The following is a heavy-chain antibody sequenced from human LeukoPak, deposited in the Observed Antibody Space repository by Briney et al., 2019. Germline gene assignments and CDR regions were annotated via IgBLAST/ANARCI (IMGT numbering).Heavy chain of an antibody. V-gene: IGHV4-61*02. CDR1: AGTIGGGSYY. Sequence: SQTLSLTCTVSAGTIGGGSYYWSWIRQPAGRGLEWIGRIYTSGGTNYNHSLKSRVTISVDTSKNQFSLKLSSVTAADTAVYYCARDLWRGFCSSTSCYPRAAGFDPWGQGTLVTVSS. J-gene: IGHJ5*02. CDR3: ARDLWRGFCSSTSCYPRAAGFDP. CDR2: IYTSGGT. D-gene: IGHD2-2*01.